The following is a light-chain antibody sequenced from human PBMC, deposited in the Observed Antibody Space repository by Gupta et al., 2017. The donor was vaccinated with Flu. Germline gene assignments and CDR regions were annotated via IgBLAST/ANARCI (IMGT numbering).Light chain of an antibody. V-gene: IGKV3-20*01. CDR1: QSVTSSY. J-gene: IGKJ4*01. CDR2: GAS. Sequence: EIVLTQSPGTLSLSPGERATLSCRASQSVTSSYLAWYQQKPGQAPRLLIYGASSRATGIPDRFSGSGSGTDFTLTISRLELEDFAVYYCQYYGSSLFGGGTKVEIK. CDR3: QYYGSSL.